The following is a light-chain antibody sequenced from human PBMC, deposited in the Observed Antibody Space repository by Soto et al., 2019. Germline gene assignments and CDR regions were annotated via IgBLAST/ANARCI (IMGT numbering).Light chain of an antibody. CDR2: AAS. CDR3: QQTYSNLWT. J-gene: IGKJ1*01. V-gene: IGKV1-39*01. Sequence: DIQLTQYPYSLSASVGDTVTITCRASQTVSRYLNWYQQKSGTAPKLLIYAASTLHTGVPSRFSGRGSGTDFTLTINNLQREDFADYFCQQTYSNLWTFGQGTKVDIK. CDR1: QTVSRY.